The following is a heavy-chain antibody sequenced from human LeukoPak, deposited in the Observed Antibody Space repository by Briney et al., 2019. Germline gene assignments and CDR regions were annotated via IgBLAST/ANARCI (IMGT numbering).Heavy chain of an antibody. V-gene: IGHV3-53*01. CDR3: ARKTDTTVGGDY. Sequence: GGSLRLSCAVSGFTVSRNYMNWVRQAPGKGLEWVSLIYSGGGTEYADSVRGRFTISRDNSKNTLFLQMNSLRAEDTAVYYCARKTDTTVGGDYWGRGTLVTVSS. J-gene: IGHJ4*02. CDR1: GFTVSRNY. CDR2: IYSGGGT. D-gene: IGHD1-26*01.